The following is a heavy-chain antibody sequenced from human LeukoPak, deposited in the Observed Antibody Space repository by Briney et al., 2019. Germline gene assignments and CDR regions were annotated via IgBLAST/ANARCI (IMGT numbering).Heavy chain of an antibody. D-gene: IGHD6-13*01. CDR1: GDSVSSNSAA. Sequence: SQTLSLTCAISGDSVSSNSAAWHWIRQSPSRGLEWPGRTYYRSKWYNDYAVSVKSRITINPDTSKNQFSLQLNSVTPEDTAVYYCAREELRYSSSWRWFDPWGQGTLVTVSS. CDR3: AREELRYSSSWRWFDP. V-gene: IGHV6-1*01. J-gene: IGHJ5*02. CDR2: TYYRSKWYN.